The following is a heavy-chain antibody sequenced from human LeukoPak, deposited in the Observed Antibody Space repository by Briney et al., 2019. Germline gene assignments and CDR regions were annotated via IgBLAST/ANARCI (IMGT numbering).Heavy chain of an antibody. D-gene: IGHD6-13*01. V-gene: IGHV3-11*04. Sequence: GGSLRLSCAASGFTFSDYYMSWIRQAPGKGLEWVSYISSSGSTIYYADPVKGRFTISRDNAKNSLYLQMNSLRAEDTAVYYCARDLQYSSSWRFYFDYWGQGTLVTVSS. CDR1: GFTFSDYY. CDR3: ARDLQYSSSWRFYFDY. CDR2: ISSSGSTI. J-gene: IGHJ4*02.